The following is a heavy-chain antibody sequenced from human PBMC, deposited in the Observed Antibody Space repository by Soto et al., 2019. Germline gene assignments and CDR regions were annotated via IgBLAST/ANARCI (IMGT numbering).Heavy chain of an antibody. D-gene: IGHD2-2*01. CDR2: INPNGGST. CDR3: ARDLLAANY. Sequence: QVQLVQSGAEVKKPGASVKLSCKASGYTFTSSYVHWVRQAPGQGLEWMAIINPNGGSTNYAQEFQGRGTVTRDTSTSTVFMELSSLQSDDTAVYYCARDLLAANYWGQGTLVTVSS. CDR1: GYTFTSSY. V-gene: IGHV1-46*01. J-gene: IGHJ4*02.